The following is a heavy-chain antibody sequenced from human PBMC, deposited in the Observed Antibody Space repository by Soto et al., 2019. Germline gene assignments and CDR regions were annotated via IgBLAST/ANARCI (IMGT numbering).Heavy chain of an antibody. V-gene: IGHV4-39*01. CDR1: GNSISGTSSF. Sequence: QLQLRESGPGLVKPSETLSLTCTVSGNSISGTSSFWAWIRQPPGKNLEWIGSVYYTGSTYYNSSLKSRVSISIDTSKNQFSQRLNSVTAADTAVYYCTRRVRSTGLLDYWGQGALVTVSS. J-gene: IGHJ4*02. CDR3: TRRVRSTGLLDY. D-gene: IGHD4-4*01. CDR2: VYYTGST.